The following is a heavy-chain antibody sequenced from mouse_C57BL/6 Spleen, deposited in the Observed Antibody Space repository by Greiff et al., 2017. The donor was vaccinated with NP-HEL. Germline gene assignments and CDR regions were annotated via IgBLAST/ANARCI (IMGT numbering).Heavy chain of an antibody. Sequence: QVQLQQSGTELVKPGASVKLSCKASGYTFTSYWMHWVKQRPGQGLEWIGNINPSNGGTNYNEKFKSKATLTVDKSSSTAYMQLSSLTSEDSAVYYCARWGNYEDYAMDYWGQGTSVTVSS. J-gene: IGHJ4*01. CDR3: ARWGNYEDYAMDY. CDR1: GYTFTSYW. CDR2: INPSNGGT. D-gene: IGHD2-1*01. V-gene: IGHV1-53*01.